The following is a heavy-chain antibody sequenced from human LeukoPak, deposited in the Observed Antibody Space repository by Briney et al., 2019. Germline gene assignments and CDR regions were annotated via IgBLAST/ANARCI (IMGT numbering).Heavy chain of an antibody. V-gene: IGHV3-23*01. CDR3: AKSDIRGYSYGYDY. CDR2: ISGSGGNT. J-gene: IGHJ4*02. Sequence: GGSLRLSCAASGFTFSNYAMSWVRQAPGKGLEWVSAISGSGGNTYYADSVKGRFTISRDNSKNTLYLQMNSLRDEDTAVYYCAKSDIRGYSYGYDYWGQGTLVTVSS. D-gene: IGHD5-18*01. CDR1: GFTFSNYA.